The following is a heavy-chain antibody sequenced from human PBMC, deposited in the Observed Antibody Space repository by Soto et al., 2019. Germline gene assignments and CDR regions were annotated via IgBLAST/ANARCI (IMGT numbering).Heavy chain of an antibody. J-gene: IGHJ4*02. V-gene: IGHV1-69*02. Sequence: QVQLVQSGAEVKKPGSSMKVSCKASGGTFSNSTINWVRQAPGEGLEWMGRIIPIIGIAAYAQKFHGRVTIIADKSTSTAYLVLSILRADDTAVYYSATSERPFLRNDYWGQGTLVTVSS. CDR2: IIPIIGIA. CDR3: ATSERPFLRNDY. CDR1: GGTFSNST. D-gene: IGHD1-26*01.